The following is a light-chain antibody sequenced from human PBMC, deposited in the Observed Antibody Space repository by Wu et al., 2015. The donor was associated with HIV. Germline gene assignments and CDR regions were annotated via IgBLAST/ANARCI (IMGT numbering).Light chain of an antibody. CDR3: QQRKNWPLT. Sequence: EIVLAQSPATLSLSPGERATLSCRASQSVGSYLAWYQQRFGQAPRLLIYDASKRATGIPARFSGSGSGTDFTLTISSLEPEDFALYYCQQRKNWPLTFGQGTRLEIK. V-gene: IGKV3-11*01. CDR2: DAS. J-gene: IGKJ5*01. CDR1: QSVGSY.